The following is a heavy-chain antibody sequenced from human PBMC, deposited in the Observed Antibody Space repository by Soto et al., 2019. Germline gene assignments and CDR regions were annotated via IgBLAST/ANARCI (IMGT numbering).Heavy chain of an antibody. D-gene: IGHD6-19*01. CDR1: GGSFSGYY. J-gene: IGHJ4*02. CDR3: ARVGLAVAGNVGFDY. CDR2: INHSGST. V-gene: IGHV4-34*01. Sequence: SETLSLTCAVYGGSFSGYYWSWIRQPPGKGLEWIGEINHSGSTNYNPSLKSRVTISVDTSKNQFSLKLSSVTAADTAVYYCARVGLAVAGNVGFDYWGQGTLVTVSS.